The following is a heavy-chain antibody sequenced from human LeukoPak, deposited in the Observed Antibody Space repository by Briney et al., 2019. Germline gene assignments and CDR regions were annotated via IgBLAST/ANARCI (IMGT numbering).Heavy chain of an antibody. Sequence: PGGSLRLSCAGSGFTFSSYAMSWIRQAPGKGLEWVSYISSSGSTIYYADSVKGRFTISRDNAKNSLYLQMNSLRAEDTAVYYCAKEARVYDSSGYYENWGQGTLVTVSS. V-gene: IGHV3-11*01. CDR3: AKEARVYDSSGYYEN. D-gene: IGHD3-22*01. CDR2: ISSSGSTI. J-gene: IGHJ4*02. CDR1: GFTFSSYA.